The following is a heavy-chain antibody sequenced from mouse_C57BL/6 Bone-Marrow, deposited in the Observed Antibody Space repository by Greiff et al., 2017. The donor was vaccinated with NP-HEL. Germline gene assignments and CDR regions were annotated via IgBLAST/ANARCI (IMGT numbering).Heavy chain of an antibody. CDR2: IYPRSGNT. D-gene: IGHD3-2*02. V-gene: IGHV1-81*01. Sequence: VKLVESGAELARPGASVKLSCKASGYTFTSYGISWVKQRPGQGLEWIGEIYPRSGNTYYNEKFKGKATLTADKSSSTAYMELRSLTSEDSAVYYCARQLRLRAYWGQVTLVTVSA. CDR1: GYTFTSYG. CDR3: ARQLRLRAY. J-gene: IGHJ3*01.